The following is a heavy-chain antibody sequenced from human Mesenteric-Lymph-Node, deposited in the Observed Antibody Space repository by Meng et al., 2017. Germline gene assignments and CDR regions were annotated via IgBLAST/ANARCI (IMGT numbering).Heavy chain of an antibody. CDR3: ARGGSSYAF. J-gene: IGHJ4*02. CDR2: INPNSGAT. Sequence: QVQLVQSGAEVKKPGAPVKVSCKASGYTFTDSYLHWMRQAPGRGLEWMGWINPNSGATDYAQKFQGRVTMATDTSITTAYLEVRSLRSNDTAVYYCARGGSSYAFWGQGTLVTVSS. CDR1: GYTFTDSY. V-gene: IGHV1-2*02. D-gene: IGHD5-18*01.